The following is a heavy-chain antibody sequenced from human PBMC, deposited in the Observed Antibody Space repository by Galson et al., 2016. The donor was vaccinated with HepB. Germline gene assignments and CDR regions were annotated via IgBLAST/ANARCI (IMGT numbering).Heavy chain of an antibody. CDR1: GDSVSSHNVA. D-gene: IGHD2-2*03. CDR2: TYYRSKWYY. Sequence: CAISGDSVSSHNVAWNWIRQSPSRGLEWLGRTYYRSKWYYDYAASVNSRITINPDTSKSQFSLQLNSVTPEDTAVYYCARDMGAMDSWGQGTLVTVSS. V-gene: IGHV6-1*01. CDR3: ARDMGAMDS. J-gene: IGHJ5*02.